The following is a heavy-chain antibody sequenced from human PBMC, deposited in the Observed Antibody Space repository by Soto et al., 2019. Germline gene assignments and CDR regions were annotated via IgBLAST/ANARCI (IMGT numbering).Heavy chain of an antibody. Sequence: ASVKVSCKASGYTFTGYYMHWVRRAPGQGLEWMGWINPNSGGTNYAQKFQGRVTMTRDTSISTAYMELSRLRSDDTAVYYCARAMKNLRFDWRNWFDPWGQGTLVTVSS. D-gene: IGHD3-9*01. J-gene: IGHJ5*02. V-gene: IGHV1-2*02. CDR2: INPNSGGT. CDR3: ARAMKNLRFDWRNWFDP. CDR1: GYTFTGYY.